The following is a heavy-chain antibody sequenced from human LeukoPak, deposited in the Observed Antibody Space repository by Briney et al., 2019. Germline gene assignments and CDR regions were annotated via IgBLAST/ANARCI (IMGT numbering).Heavy chain of an antibody. D-gene: IGHD3-10*02. CDR1: GFTFSSYA. V-gene: IGHV3-23*01. CDR3: AELGITMIGGV. CDR2: ISGSGGST. J-gene: IGHJ6*04. Sequence: PGGSLRLSCAASGFTFSSYAMSWVRQAPGKGLEWVSAISGSGGSTYYADSVKGRFTISRDNAENSLYLQMNSLRAEDTAVYYCAELGITMIGGVWGKGTTVTISS.